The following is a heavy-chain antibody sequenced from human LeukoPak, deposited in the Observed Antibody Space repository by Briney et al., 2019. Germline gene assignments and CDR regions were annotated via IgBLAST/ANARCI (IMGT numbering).Heavy chain of an antibody. CDR1: GYSFTSYW. V-gene: IGHV5-10-1*01. CDR2: IDLSDSYT. D-gene: IGHD2-2*01. J-gene: IGHJ4*02. Sequence: GGSLRLSCKGSGYSFTSYWISWVRQMPGKGLEWMGRIDLSDSYTNYSPSFQGHVTISADKSISTAYLQWSSLKASDTAMYYCARQHIVVDYYWGQGTLVTVSS. CDR3: ARQHIVVDYY.